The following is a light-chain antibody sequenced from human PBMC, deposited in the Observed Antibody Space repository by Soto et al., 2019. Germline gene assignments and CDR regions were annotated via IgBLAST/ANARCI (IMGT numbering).Light chain of an antibody. J-gene: IGKJ2*01. CDR3: QQRSSWPST. CDR1: QSVSRG. V-gene: IGKV3-11*01. CDR2: DVS. Sequence: EIVLTQSPDTLSLFPGEGATLSCRASQSVSRGLAWYQQKPGQAPRLLISDVSKRATGIPARFSGSGSGTDFTLTISSLEPEDFAVYYCQQRSSWPSTFGQGTKVEIK.